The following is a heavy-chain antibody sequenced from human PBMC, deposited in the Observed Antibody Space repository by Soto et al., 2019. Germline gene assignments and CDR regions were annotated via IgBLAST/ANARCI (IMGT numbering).Heavy chain of an antibody. CDR2: INHSGST. D-gene: IGHD3-22*01. Sequence: SETLSLTCAVYGGSFSGYYWSWVRQPPGKGLEWIGEINHSGSTNYNPSLKSRVTISVDTSKNQFSLKLSSVTAADTAVCYCARDYYDSNYWGQGTLVTVSS. CDR3: ARDYYDSNY. V-gene: IGHV4-34*01. J-gene: IGHJ4*02. CDR1: GGSFSGYY.